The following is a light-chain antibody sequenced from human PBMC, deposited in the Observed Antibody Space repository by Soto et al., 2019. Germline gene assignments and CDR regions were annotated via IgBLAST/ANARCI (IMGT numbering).Light chain of an antibody. CDR2: EVS. V-gene: IGLV2-14*01. J-gene: IGLJ2*01. CDR1: SSDVGGYNY. Sequence: QSALTQPASVSGAPGQSITISCTGDSSDVGGYNYVSWFQQHPGKAPKLVIYEVSHRPSGVSHRFSGSKSGTTASLTISGLQSEDEADYYCSSYTRSFTVVCGGGTKLTVL. CDR3: SSYTRSFTVV.